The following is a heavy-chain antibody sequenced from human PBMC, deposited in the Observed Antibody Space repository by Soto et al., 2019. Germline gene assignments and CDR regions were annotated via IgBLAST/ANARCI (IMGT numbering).Heavy chain of an antibody. V-gene: IGHV3-7*01. CDR1: GLTFSTYW. Sequence: PGGSLRLSCTTSGLTFSTYWMSWVRQAPGKGLEWVANIKQDGSEKYYVDSVKGRFTISRDNAKNSLYLQMNSLSAEDTAVYYCARERGRGQSDYWGQGTLVTVSS. J-gene: IGHJ4*02. D-gene: IGHD5-12*01. CDR3: ARERGRGQSDY. CDR2: IKQDGSEK.